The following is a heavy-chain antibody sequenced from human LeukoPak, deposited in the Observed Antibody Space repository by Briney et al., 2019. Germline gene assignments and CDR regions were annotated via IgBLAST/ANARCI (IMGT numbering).Heavy chain of an antibody. CDR1: GFTFSSYS. Sequence: GGSLRLSCAASGFTFSSYSINWVRQAPGKGLEWVAVISYDGSNKYSADSVKGRFTISRDNSKNTLYLQMNSLRAEDTAVYYCATENKVATYFDYWGQGTLVNVSS. D-gene: IGHD5-12*01. V-gene: IGHV3-30*03. J-gene: IGHJ4*02. CDR2: ISYDGSNK. CDR3: ATENKVATYFDY.